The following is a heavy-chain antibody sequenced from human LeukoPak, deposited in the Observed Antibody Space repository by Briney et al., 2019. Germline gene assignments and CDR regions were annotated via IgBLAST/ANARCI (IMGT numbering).Heavy chain of an antibody. J-gene: IGHJ5*01. V-gene: IGHV1-18*01. Sequence: GASVKVSCKASGGTFSSYAISWVRQAPGQGLEWMGWISAYNGNTNYAQKLQGRVTMTTDTSTSTAYMELRSLRSDDTAVYYCARESSGWYSGNNWFDPWGQGTLVTVSS. CDR1: GGTFSSYA. CDR2: ISAYNGNT. D-gene: IGHD6-19*01. CDR3: ARESSGWYSGNNWFDP.